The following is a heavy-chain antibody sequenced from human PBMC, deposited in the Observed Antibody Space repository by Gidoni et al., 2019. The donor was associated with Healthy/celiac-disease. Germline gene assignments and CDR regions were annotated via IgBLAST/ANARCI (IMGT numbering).Heavy chain of an antibody. Sequence: QVQLVQSGAEVKKPGASVKVSCKASGYTFTSYAMHWVRQAPGQRLEWMGWINAGNGNTKYSQKFQGRVTITRDTSASTAYMELSSLRSEDTAVYYCARGPAVAPDYFDYWGQGTLVTVSS. CDR3: ARGPAVAPDYFDY. CDR1: GYTFTSYA. CDR2: INAGNGNT. D-gene: IGHD6-19*01. J-gene: IGHJ4*02. V-gene: IGHV1-3*01.